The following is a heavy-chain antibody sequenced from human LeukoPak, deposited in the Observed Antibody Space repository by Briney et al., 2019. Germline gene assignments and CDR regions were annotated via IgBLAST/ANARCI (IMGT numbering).Heavy chain of an antibody. D-gene: IGHD3-3*01. Sequence: SQTLSLTCTVSGGSISSGGYYWSWIRQHPGKGLEWIGYIYYSGSTYYNPSLKSRVTISVDTSKNQFSLKLSSVTAADTAVYYCARDHASGITIFGVPYYYGMDVWGQGTTVTVSS. V-gene: IGHV4-31*03. J-gene: IGHJ6*02. CDR2: IYYSGST. CDR1: GGSISSGGYY. CDR3: ARDHASGITIFGVPYYYGMDV.